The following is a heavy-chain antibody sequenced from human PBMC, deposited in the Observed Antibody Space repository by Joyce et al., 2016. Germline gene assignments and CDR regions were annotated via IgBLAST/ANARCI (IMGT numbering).Heavy chain of an antibody. CDR3: AREQVGAIYFDY. Sequence: QVQLVESGGGVVQPGRSLRLSCAASGFSFSSFAMHWVRQAPGKGLEWLAVISSDGNKKYYADSVKGRLTISRDNSENTLFLQMSSLRAEDTSVYYCAREQVGAIYFDYWGQGTLVTVSS. CDR1: GFSFSSFA. J-gene: IGHJ4*02. V-gene: IGHV3-30-3*01. D-gene: IGHD1-26*01. CDR2: ISSDGNKK.